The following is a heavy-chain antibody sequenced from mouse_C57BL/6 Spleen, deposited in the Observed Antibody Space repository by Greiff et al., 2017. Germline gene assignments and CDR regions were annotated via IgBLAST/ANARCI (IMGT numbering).Heavy chain of an antibody. D-gene: IGHD2-10*02. CDR2: IYPSDSET. Sequence: QVQLLQPGAELVRPGSSVKLSCKASGYTFTSYGMHWVKQRPIQGLEWIGDIYPSDSETHYNQKFKDKATLTVDKSSSTAYMQLSSLTSEDSAVYYCARVWPPYFDYWGQGTTLTVSS. CDR3: ARVWPPYFDY. CDR1: GYTFTSYG. J-gene: IGHJ2*01. V-gene: IGHV1-52*01.